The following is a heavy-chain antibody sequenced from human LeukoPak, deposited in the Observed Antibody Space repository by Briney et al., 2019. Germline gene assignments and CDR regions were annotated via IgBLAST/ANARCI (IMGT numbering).Heavy chain of an antibody. Sequence: PSQTLSLTCVVSGASVGSGAYYWSWIRQPAGEGLQWIGHVYSTGTTNYNPSLGSRVSISLDTSKKQFSLEMTSVTAADTAVYYCARRPAVTRDYFDPWGQGILVTVSS. CDR2: VYSTGTT. J-gene: IGHJ5*02. CDR1: GASVGSGAYY. D-gene: IGHD4-17*01. V-gene: IGHV4-61*09. CDR3: ARRPAVTRDYFDP.